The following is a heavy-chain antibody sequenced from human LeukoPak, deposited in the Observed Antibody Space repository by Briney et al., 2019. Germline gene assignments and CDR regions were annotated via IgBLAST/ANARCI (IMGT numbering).Heavy chain of an antibody. CDR1: GFTFSSYS. J-gene: IGHJ6*02. CDR3: ARAGISGSYPRYYYGMDV. Sequence: GGSLRLSCAASGFTFSSYSMNWVRQAPGKGLEWVSSISSSSSYIYYADSVKGRFTISRDNAKNSLYLQMNSLRAEDTAVYYCARAGISGSYPRYYYGMDVWGQGTTVTVSS. CDR2: ISSSSSYI. V-gene: IGHV3-21*01. D-gene: IGHD1-26*01.